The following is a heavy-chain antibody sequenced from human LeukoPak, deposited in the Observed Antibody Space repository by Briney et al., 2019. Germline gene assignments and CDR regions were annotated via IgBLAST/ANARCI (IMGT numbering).Heavy chain of an antibody. J-gene: IGHJ4*02. CDR1: GGSISSSSYY. CDR3: VRQAWRITGTTGPFDY. D-gene: IGHD1-20*01. Sequence: SETLSLTCTVSGGSISSSSYYWGWIRQPPGKALEWIGNIYYSGSTYYNPSLKGRVTISVDTSKNQFSLRLTSVTAADTAVYYCVRQAWRITGTTGPFDYWGQGTLVAVSS. CDR2: IYYSGST. V-gene: IGHV4-39*01.